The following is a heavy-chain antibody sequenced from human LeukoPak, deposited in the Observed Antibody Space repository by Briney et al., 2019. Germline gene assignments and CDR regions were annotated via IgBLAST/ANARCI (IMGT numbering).Heavy chain of an antibody. Sequence: GGSLRLSCAASGFTFSSYSMNWVRQAPGKGLEWVSYISSSSSTIYYADSVKGRFTISRDNAKNSLYLQMNSLRAEDTAVYYCARDGYYDSSGYYEGQYYFDYWGQGTLVTVSS. D-gene: IGHD3-22*01. CDR1: GFTFSSYS. J-gene: IGHJ4*02. CDR2: ISSSSSTI. CDR3: ARDGYYDSSGYYEGQYYFDY. V-gene: IGHV3-48*01.